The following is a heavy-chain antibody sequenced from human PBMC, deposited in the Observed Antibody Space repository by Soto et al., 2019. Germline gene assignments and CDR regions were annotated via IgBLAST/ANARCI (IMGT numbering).Heavy chain of an antibody. CDR2: IYYSGST. CDR1: GGSISSYY. J-gene: IGHJ4*02. V-gene: IGHV4-59*01. D-gene: IGHD6-13*01. CDR3: ARDLRYRYSRSWSYFDY. Sequence: TLSLTCTVSGGSISSYYWSWIRQPPGKGLEWIGYIYYSGSTNYNPSLKSRVTISVDTSKNQFSLKLSSVTAADTAVYYCARDLRYRYSRSWSYFDYCGQRYLVTVSS.